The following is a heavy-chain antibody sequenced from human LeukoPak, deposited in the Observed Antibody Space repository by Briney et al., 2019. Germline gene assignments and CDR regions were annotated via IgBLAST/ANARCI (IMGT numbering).Heavy chain of an antibody. D-gene: IGHD3-9*01. J-gene: IGHJ5*02. CDR1: GYTFTGYY. V-gene: IGHV1-2*02. CDR2: INPNSGGT. CDR3: ARDPVRYFGTYNWFDP. Sequence: ASVKVSCKASGYTFTGYYMHWVRQAPGQGLEWMGWINPNSGGTNYAQKFQGRVTMTRDTSISTAYMELSRLRSDDTAVYYCARDPVRYFGTYNWFDPWGQGTLVTVSS.